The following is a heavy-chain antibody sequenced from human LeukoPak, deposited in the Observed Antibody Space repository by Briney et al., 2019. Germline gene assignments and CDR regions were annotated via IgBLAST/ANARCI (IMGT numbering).Heavy chain of an antibody. D-gene: IGHD3-22*01. V-gene: IGHV1-46*01. J-gene: IGHJ4*02. CDR3: ARDPNYYDSGGY. CDR2: INPSGGST. CDR1: GYTFTNYY. Sequence: ASVKVSCKASGYTFTNYYIHWVRQAPGQGLECMGIINPSGGSTSYAQKFQGRVTMTRDMSTSTVYMELSSLRSEDTAVYYCARDPNYYDSGGYWGQGTLVTVSS.